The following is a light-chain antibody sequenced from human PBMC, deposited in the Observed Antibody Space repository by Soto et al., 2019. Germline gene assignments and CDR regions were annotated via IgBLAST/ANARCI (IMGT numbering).Light chain of an antibody. CDR2: GAY. CDR3: QQYGNSPWT. CDR1: QSVSGSY. J-gene: IGKJ1*01. Sequence: EIVLTQSPGTLSLSPGERATLSCRASQSVSGSYLAWYQQQPAQAPRLLIYGAYNRATDIPDRFSGSESGTDFTLTISRLDPEDFAVYYCQQYGNSPWTFGQGTKVEIQ. V-gene: IGKV3-20*01.